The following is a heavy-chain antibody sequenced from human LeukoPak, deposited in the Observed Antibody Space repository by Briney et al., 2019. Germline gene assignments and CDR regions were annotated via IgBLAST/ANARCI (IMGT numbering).Heavy chain of an antibody. CDR3: ATDRGYDSSGRPFDY. Sequence: ASVTVSCTVSGYTLTELSMHWVRQAPGKGLEWMGGFDPEDGETIYAQKFQGRVTMTEDTSTDTAYMELSSLRSEDTAVYYCATDRGYDSSGRPFDYWGQGTPVTVSS. CDR1: GYTLTELS. V-gene: IGHV1-24*01. D-gene: IGHD3-22*01. J-gene: IGHJ4*02. CDR2: FDPEDGET.